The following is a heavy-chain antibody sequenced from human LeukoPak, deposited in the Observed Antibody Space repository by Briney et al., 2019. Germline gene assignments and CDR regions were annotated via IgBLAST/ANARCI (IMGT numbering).Heavy chain of an antibody. CDR1: GGSISSYS. J-gene: IGHJ6*02. V-gene: IGHV4-59*01. CDR3: ARDSSSLGMDV. CDR2: IYYSGST. Sequence: SETLSLTCTDSGGSISSYSWSWIRQPPGKGLEWIGYIYYSGSTNYNPSLKSRVTISVDTSKNQFSLKLSSVTAADTAVYYCARDSSSLGMDVWGQGTTVTVSS. D-gene: IGHD6-6*01.